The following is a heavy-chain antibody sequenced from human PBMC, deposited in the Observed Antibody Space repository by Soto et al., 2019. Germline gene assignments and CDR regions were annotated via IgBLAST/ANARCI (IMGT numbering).Heavy chain of an antibody. J-gene: IGHJ4*02. D-gene: IGHD2-21*01. V-gene: IGHV3-11*06. Sequence: QIQVVESGGGLVKPGGALRLSCEASGFTFSDFYMSWIRQAPGKGLEWLSYISPKSNYREYAESVKGRHTISRDNAKNSLSLQMNSLRVEDTAVYYCVRGGGGGQFHSWGQGALVTVSS. CDR2: ISPKSNYR. CDR3: VRGGGGGQFHS. CDR1: GFTFSDFY.